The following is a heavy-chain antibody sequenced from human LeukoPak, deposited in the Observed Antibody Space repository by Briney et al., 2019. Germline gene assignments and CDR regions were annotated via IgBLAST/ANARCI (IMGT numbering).Heavy chain of an antibody. CDR2: INHSGST. J-gene: IGHJ4*02. CDR3: ARGALYYYDSSGSLDY. V-gene: IGHV4-34*01. D-gene: IGHD3-22*01. Sequence: SETLSLTCAVYGGSFSGYYWSWIRQPPGKGLEWIGEINHSGSTNYNPSLKSRVTISVDTSKNQFSLKLSSVTAADTTVYYCARGALYYYDSSGSLDYWGQGTLVTVSS. CDR1: GGSFSGYY.